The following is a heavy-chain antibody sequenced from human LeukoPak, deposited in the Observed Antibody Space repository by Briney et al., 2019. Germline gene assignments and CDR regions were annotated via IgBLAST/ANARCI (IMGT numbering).Heavy chain of an antibody. D-gene: IGHD2-15*01. CDR3: ARSREGGGYCSGGSCYDSPYFDY. Sequence: ASVKVSCKASGYTFTSYGISWVRQAPGQGLEWMGWISAYNGNTNYAQKLQGRVTMTTDTSASTAYMELSRLRSDDTAVYYCARSREGGGYCSGGSCYDSPYFDYWGQGTLVTVSS. J-gene: IGHJ4*02. CDR2: ISAYNGNT. CDR1: GYTFTSYG. V-gene: IGHV1-18*01.